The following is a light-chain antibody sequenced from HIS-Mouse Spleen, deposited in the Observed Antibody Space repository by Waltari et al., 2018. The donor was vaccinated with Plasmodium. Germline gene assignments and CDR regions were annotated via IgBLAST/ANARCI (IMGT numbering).Light chain of an antibody. Sequence: EMVMTQSTATLCVSPGERAPLSSRASQSVSSNLAWYQQKPGQAPRLLIYGASTRPTGIPARFSGSGSGTEFTLTISSLQSEDFAVYYCQQYNNWSFTFGPGTKVDIK. CDR2: GAS. J-gene: IGKJ3*01. CDR1: QSVSSN. CDR3: QQYNNWSFT. V-gene: IGKV3-15*01.